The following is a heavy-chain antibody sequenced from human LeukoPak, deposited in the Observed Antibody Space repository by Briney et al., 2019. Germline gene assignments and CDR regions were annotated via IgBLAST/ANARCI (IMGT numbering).Heavy chain of an antibody. CDR3: ARGLAARARRPQYFQH. Sequence: KPSETLSLTCTVSGGSFSSYYWSWIRQPPGKGLEWIGEINHSGSTNYNPSLKSRVTISVDTSKNQFSLKLSSVTAADTAVYYCARGLAARARRPQYFQHWGQGTLVTVSS. CDR2: INHSGST. CDR1: GGSFSSYY. V-gene: IGHV4-34*01. D-gene: IGHD6-6*01. J-gene: IGHJ1*01.